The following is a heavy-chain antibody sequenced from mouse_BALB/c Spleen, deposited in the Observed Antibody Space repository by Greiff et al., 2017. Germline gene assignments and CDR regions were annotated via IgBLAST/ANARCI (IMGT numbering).Heavy chain of an antibody. D-gene: IGHD2-1*01. CDR3: ARSYGNFYAMDY. CDR1: GFSLTSYG. CDR2: IWSDGST. J-gene: IGHJ4*01. Sequence: QVQLKESGPDLVAPSQSLSITCTVSGFSLTSYGVHWVRQPPGKGLEWLVVIWSDGSTTYNSALKSRLSISKDNSKSQVFLKMNSLQTDDTAMYYCARSYGNFYAMDYWGQGTSVTVSS. V-gene: IGHV2-6-2*01.